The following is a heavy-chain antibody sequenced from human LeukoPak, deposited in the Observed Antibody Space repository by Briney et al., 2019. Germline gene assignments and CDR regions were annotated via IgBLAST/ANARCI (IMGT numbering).Heavy chain of an antibody. V-gene: IGHV1-2*02. CDR2: INPNSGGT. CDR1: GYTFTSYY. CDR3: ARATYYYGSDDY. J-gene: IGHJ4*02. D-gene: IGHD3-10*01. Sequence: ASVKVSCKASGYTFTSYYMHWVRQAPGQGLEWMGWINPNSGGTNYAQKFQGRVTMTRDTSISTAYMELSRLRSDDTAVYYCARATYYYGSDDYWGQGTLVTVSS.